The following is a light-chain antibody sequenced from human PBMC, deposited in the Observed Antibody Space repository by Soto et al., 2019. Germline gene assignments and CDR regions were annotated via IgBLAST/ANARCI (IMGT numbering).Light chain of an antibody. Sequence: QSALTQPASVSGSPEQSITISCTGTSGDVGSYDLVSWYQQHPGKAPTLMIYEVNKRPSGVSNRFSGFKSGNTASLTISGLQAEDEADYYCCSYAGSSTFYVFGTGTKVTVL. CDR3: CSYAGSSTFYV. CDR2: EVN. V-gene: IGLV2-23*02. J-gene: IGLJ1*01. CDR1: SGDVGSYDL.